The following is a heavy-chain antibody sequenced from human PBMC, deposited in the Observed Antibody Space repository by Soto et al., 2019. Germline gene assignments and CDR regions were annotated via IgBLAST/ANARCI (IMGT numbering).Heavy chain of an antibody. CDR2: ISSSSSYT. J-gene: IGHJ3*02. CDR1: GFTFSDYY. Sequence: GGSLRLSCAASGFTFSDYYMSWIRQAPGKGLEWVSYISSSSSYTNYADSLKGRFTISRDNAKNSLYLQMNSLRAEDTAVYYCARAFRYYDILTGYLDYDAFDIWGQGTMVTVSS. V-gene: IGHV3-11*05. CDR3: ARAFRYYDILTGYLDYDAFDI. D-gene: IGHD3-9*01.